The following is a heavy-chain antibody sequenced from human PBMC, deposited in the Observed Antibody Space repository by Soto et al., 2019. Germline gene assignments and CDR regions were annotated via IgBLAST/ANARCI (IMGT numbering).Heavy chain of an antibody. Sequence: PSETLSLTCAVSGGSISSGGYSWSWIRQPPGKGLEWIGYISYSGSTNYNASLKSRVAISVDTSKNQFSLKLSSVTAADTAVYYCAREGVSSSWYYYYAMDVWGQGTTVTVSS. CDR2: ISYSGST. CDR1: GGSISSGGYS. D-gene: IGHD6-13*01. V-gene: IGHV4-61*08. CDR3: AREGVSSSWYYYYAMDV. J-gene: IGHJ6*02.